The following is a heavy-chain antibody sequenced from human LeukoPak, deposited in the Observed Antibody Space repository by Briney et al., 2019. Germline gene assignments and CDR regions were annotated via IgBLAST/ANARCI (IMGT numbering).Heavy chain of an antibody. J-gene: IGHJ4*02. Sequence: PGGSLSLSCAASGFTFSDYVMGWVRQAPGKGLEWVSGISGSGDRTYYADSVKGRFTISRDNSKNTLYLQMNSLRAEDTAVYYCAKDRVIVGATLPDYWGQGTLVTVSS. CDR2: ISGSGDRT. D-gene: IGHD1-26*01. CDR1: GFTFSDYV. V-gene: IGHV3-23*01. CDR3: AKDRVIVGATLPDY.